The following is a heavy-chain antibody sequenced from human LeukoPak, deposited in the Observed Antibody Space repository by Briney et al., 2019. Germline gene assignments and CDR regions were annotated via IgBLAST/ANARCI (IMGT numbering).Heavy chain of an antibody. J-gene: IGHJ2*01. D-gene: IGHD2-2*01. V-gene: IGHV3-30*02. CDR2: IRYDGSNK. CDR3: AKHFGSTSGYWYFDL. Sequence: GGSLRLSCAASGFTFSSYGMHWVRQAPGKGLEWVAFIRYDGSNKYYADSVKGRFTISRDNSKNTLYLQMNSLRAEDTAVYYCAKHFGSTSGYWYFDLWGRGTLVTVSS. CDR1: GFTFSSYG.